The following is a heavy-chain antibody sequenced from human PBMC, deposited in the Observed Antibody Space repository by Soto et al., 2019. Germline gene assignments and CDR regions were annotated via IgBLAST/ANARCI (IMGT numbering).Heavy chain of an antibody. CDR1: GGSISTPGYS. CDR3: AARPYYYYGLDV. Sequence: QLQLQESGSGLVMTSQTLSLTCTVSGGSISTPGYSWGWIRQPPGKAPEWIAYVYHNGNAYPKPSLKSRLTISLDGAKNQFSLKMTSVTAADTGLYYCAARPYYYYGLDVWGQGTTVTVSS. J-gene: IGHJ6*02. V-gene: IGHV4-30-2*01. D-gene: IGHD3-10*01. CDR2: VYHNGNA.